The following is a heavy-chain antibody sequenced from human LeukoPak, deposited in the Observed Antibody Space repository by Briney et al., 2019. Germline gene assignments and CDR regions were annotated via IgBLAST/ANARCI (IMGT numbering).Heavy chain of an antibody. J-gene: IGHJ3*02. CDR3: ARDTITDYAFDI. Sequence: LRLSCAASGFTFDDYAMHWVRQAPGKGLEWVSGISWNSGSIGYADSVKGRFTISRDNAKNSLYLQMNSLRAEDTAVYYCARDTITDYAFDIWGQGTMVTVSS. D-gene: IGHD1-14*01. CDR1: GFTFDDYA. CDR2: ISWNSGSI. V-gene: IGHV3-9*01.